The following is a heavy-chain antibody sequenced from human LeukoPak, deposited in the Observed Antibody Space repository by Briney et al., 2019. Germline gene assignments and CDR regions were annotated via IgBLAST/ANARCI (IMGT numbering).Heavy chain of an antibody. J-gene: IGHJ4*02. V-gene: IGHV1-46*01. CDR3: ARALSYYDILTGYYNLWGFDY. CDR2: INPSGGST. Sequence: ASVKVSCKASGYTFTSYYMHWVRQAPGQGLEWMGIINPSGGSTSYAQKFQGRVTMTRDTSTSTVYMELSSLRSEDTAVYYCARALSYYDILTGYYNLWGFDYWGQGTLVTVSS. D-gene: IGHD3-9*01. CDR1: GYTFTSYY.